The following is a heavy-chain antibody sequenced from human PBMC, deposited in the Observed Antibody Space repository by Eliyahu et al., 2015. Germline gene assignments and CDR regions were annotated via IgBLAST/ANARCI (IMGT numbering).Heavy chain of an antibody. CDR2: IYIGGST. V-gene: IGHV3-66*02. Sequence: EVQLVESGGDLVQPGGSLRXSCAASGFTVSTTYMXWVRQAPGKGLEXVSVIYIGGSTYYADSVKGRFTISRDSSKNTLYLQMNSLRAEDTAVYYAWAMTTDRRYFDLWGRGTLVTVSS. CDR1: GFTVSTTY. J-gene: IGHJ2*01. D-gene: IGHD4-17*01. CDR3: WAMTTDRRYFDL.